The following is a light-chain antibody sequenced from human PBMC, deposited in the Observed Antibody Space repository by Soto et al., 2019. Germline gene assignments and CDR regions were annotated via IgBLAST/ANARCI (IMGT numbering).Light chain of an antibody. CDR1: QSTRNY. J-gene: IGKJ1*01. Sequence: IQLTQSPSSLSASVGGRVPVACPASQSTRNYLNWYQQKPGKAPKLLIHTTSSLQSGVPSRFSGSGSGTDFTLTIDSLQPEDFATYYCLQDYNYPRTFGQGTKVDI. CDR2: TTS. V-gene: IGKV1-39*01. CDR3: LQDYNYPRT.